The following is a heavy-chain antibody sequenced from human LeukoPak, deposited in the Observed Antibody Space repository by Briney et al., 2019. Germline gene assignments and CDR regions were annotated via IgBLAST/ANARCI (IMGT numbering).Heavy chain of an antibody. V-gene: IGHV3-33*01. CDR3: ARAVGLFDY. J-gene: IGHJ4*02. CDR1: GFTFSTYG. Sequence: GGSLRLSCAASGFTFSTYGMHWVRQAPGKGLEWVSVIWNDGSNKYYADSVKGRFTISRDNSRNTLYLQMNSLRVEDAAVYYCARAVGLFDYWGQGTLVTVSS. CDR2: IWNDGSNK. D-gene: IGHD2-15*01.